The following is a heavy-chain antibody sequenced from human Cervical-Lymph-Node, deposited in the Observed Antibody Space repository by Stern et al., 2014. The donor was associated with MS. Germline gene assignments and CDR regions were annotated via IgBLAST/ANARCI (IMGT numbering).Heavy chain of an antibody. CDR2: ITTGRGYT. CDR1: GVTFSAYN. V-gene: IGHV3-21*01. Sequence: EVQLVESGGGLVKPGGSLRLSCVASGVTFSAYNMNWVRQAPGKGLEWVASITTGRGYTYYGDSVKGRFNISRNNARNSVYLQMNSLRVEDTAVYYCARGAQPSSADYWGLGTLVTVSS. D-gene: IGHD6-6*01. CDR3: ARGAQPSSADY. J-gene: IGHJ4*02.